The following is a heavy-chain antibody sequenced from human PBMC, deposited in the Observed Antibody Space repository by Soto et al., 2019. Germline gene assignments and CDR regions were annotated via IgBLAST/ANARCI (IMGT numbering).Heavy chain of an antibody. J-gene: IGHJ3*02. CDR1: GGTFSSYA. CDR3: ASRLTLFGDGYNYDAFDI. CDR2: IIPIFGTA. V-gene: IGHV1-69*13. D-gene: IGHD5-12*01. Sequence: SVKVSCKASGGTFSSYAISWVRQAPGQGLEWMGGIIPIFGTANYAQKFQGRVTITADESTSTAYMELSSLRSEDTAVYYCASRLTLFGDGYNYDAFDIWGQGTMVTVSS.